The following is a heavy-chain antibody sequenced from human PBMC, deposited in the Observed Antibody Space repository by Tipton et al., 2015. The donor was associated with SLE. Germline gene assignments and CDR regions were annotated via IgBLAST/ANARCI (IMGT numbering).Heavy chain of an antibody. CDR2: ISSSSSYI. CDR3: ARVTFISTVAVAGHFDY. D-gene: IGHD6-19*01. CDR1: GFTFSSYS. V-gene: IGHV3-21*03. Sequence: GSLRLSCAASGFTFSSYSMNWVRQAPGKGLEWVSSISSSSSYIYYADSVKGRFTISRDNAKNSLYLQMNSLRAEDTAVYYCARVTFISTVAVAGHFDYWGQGTLVTVSS. J-gene: IGHJ4*02.